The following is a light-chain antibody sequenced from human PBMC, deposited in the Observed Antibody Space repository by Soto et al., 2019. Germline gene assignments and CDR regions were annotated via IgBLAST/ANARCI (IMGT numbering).Light chain of an antibody. CDR1: QSVGSN. CDR3: QQYDNWPPYT. Sequence: EIVMTQSPATLSVSPGERATLSCRASQSVGSNLAWYQQKPGQAPRLLIYGASTRATGIPARFSGSGSGTEFTLIISSLQSEDFAVYYCQQYDNWPPYTFGQGTKLEIK. CDR2: GAS. V-gene: IGKV3-15*01. J-gene: IGKJ2*01.